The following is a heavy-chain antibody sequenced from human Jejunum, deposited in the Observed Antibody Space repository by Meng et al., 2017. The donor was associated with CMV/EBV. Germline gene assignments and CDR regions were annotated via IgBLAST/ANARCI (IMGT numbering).Heavy chain of an antibody. D-gene: IGHD4-23*01. V-gene: IGHV4-31*03. CDR2: IYYNGNA. Sequence: TVSGDSIRSPNNYWSWIRQHPVRGLEWIGYIYYNGNAFYNPSLQSRFTMSVDTSKNQFSLHLDSVTAADTAVYYCARDPYGGNSGIDYWGQGTLAPSPQ. CDR3: ARDPYGGNSGIDY. CDR1: GDSIRSPNNY. J-gene: IGHJ4*02.